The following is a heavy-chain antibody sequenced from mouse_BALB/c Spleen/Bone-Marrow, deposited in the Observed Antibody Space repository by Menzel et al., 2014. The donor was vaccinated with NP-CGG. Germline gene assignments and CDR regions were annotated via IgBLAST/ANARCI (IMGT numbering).Heavy chain of an antibody. Sequence: QVQLQQSGAELVKPGASVKLSCKASGYTFTSYYMYWVKQRPGQGLEWIGEINPSNGGTNSNGKFKSRATLTVDKSSSTAYTQLSSLTSEDSAVYYCTRGRTWDFDYWGQGTTLTVSS. CDR1: GYTFTSYY. CDR3: TRGRTWDFDY. J-gene: IGHJ2*01. CDR2: INPSNGGT. D-gene: IGHD4-1*01. V-gene: IGHV1S81*02.